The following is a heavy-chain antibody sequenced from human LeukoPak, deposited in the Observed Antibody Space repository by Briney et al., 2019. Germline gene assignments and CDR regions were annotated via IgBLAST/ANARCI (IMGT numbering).Heavy chain of an antibody. D-gene: IGHD3-22*01. CDR1: GYTFTTYY. CDR2: INPSGGST. J-gene: IGHJ4*02. CDR3: ARNLYSSGYYVQGPWDY. Sequence: ASVKVSCKASGYTFTTYYKHWVRQAPGQGLEWMGMINPSGGSTSYAQKFQGRVTMTRDTSTSTVYMELSSLRSEDTAVYYCARNLYSSGYYVQGPWDYWGQGTLVTVSS. V-gene: IGHV1-46*01.